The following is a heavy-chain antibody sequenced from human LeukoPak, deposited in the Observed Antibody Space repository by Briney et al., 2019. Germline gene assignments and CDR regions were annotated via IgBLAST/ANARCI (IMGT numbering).Heavy chain of an antibody. J-gene: IGHJ4*02. CDR3: ARGGKATVVTM. CDR1: GGSISSYY. D-gene: IGHD4-23*01. Sequence: SETLSLTCTVSGGSISSYYWSWIRQPAGKGLEGIGRIYSSGSTNYNPSLKSRVSMSVDTSKNQFSLKLTSVTAADTAVYYCARGGKATVVTMWGQGILVTVSS. V-gene: IGHV4-4*07. CDR2: IYSSGST.